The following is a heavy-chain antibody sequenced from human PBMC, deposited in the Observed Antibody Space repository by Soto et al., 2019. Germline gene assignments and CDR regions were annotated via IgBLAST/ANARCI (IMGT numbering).Heavy chain of an antibody. D-gene: IGHD3-3*01. Sequence: SETMSLTCTVSGGSISSYYWSWIRQPPGKGLEWIGYIYYSGSTNYNPSLKSRVTISVDTSKNQFSLKLSSVTAADTAVYYCARLTDRITIFGVVIPGYFDYWGQGTLVTVSS. CDR2: IYYSGST. CDR3: ARLTDRITIFGVVIPGYFDY. V-gene: IGHV4-59*08. CDR1: GGSISSYY. J-gene: IGHJ4*02.